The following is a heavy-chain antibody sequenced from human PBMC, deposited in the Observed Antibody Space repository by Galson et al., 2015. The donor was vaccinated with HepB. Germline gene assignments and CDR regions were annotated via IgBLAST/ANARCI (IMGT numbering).Heavy chain of an antibody. CDR3: ARRDYSSGWSPLGAHYYYYMDV. J-gene: IGHJ6*03. CDR2: ISAYNGNT. Sequence: SVKVSCKASGYTFTSYGISWVRQAPGQGLEWMGWISAYNGNTNYAQKLQGRVTMTTDTSTSTAYMELRSLRSDDTAVYYCARRDYSSGWSPLGAHYYYYMDVWGKGTTVTVSS. V-gene: IGHV1-18*01. D-gene: IGHD6-19*01. CDR1: GYTFTSYG.